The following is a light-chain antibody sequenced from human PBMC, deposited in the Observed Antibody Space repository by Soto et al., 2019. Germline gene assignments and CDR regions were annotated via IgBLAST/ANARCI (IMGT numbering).Light chain of an antibody. CDR2: LGS. V-gene: IGKV2-28*01. CDR1: QSLLHSNGYNY. Sequence: EIVLTQSPPSLPVTPGEPASIACRSSQSLLHSNGYNYVDWYLQEPGQSPQPLIFLGSNRASGGPDRVSGSGSGTDMTLKISRVEAEDVGGYYCMQALQTPTFGAGTKVDIK. CDR3: MQALQTPT. J-gene: IGKJ4*01.